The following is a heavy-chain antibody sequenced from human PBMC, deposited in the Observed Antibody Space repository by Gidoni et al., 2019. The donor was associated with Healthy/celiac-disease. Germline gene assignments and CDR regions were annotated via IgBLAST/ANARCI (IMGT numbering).Heavy chain of an antibody. J-gene: IGHJ6*02. V-gene: IGHV3-21*01. CDR1: GFTFSSYS. CDR2: ISRSSSYI. D-gene: IGHD6-19*01. CDR3: ARGGSGWSYGMDV. Sequence: EVQLVESGGGLVKPGGSLRRSCAASGFTFSSYSMNWVRQAPGKGLEWVSSISRSSSYIYYADSVKGRFTISRDNAKNSLYLQMNSLRAEDTAVYYCARGGSGWSYGMDVWGQGTTVTVSS.